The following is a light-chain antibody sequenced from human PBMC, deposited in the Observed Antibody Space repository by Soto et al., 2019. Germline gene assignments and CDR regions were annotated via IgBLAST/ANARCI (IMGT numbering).Light chain of an antibody. J-gene: IGKJ1*01. CDR3: QQANNFPWT. CDR1: QGISSW. Sequence: DIQMTQSPSSVSASVGDTVTITCRASQGISSWLAWYHQKPGKAPKLLISSASTLESGVPSRFSGSGSGTEYTLTISGLQSEDFATYYYQQANNFPWTFGQGTRVDIK. V-gene: IGKV1-12*01. CDR2: SAS.